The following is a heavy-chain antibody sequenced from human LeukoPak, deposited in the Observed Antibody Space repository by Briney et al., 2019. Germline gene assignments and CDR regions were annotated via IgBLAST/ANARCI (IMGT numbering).Heavy chain of an antibody. Sequence: GGSLRLSCATSGFTFSSYGMHWVRQAPGKGLVWVSRINTDGSNTNYADSVKGRFTISRDNAKNTLYLQMNSLRAEDTAVYYCARDHYGGNSDYWGQGTLVTVSS. CDR1: GFTFSSYG. V-gene: IGHV3-74*01. J-gene: IGHJ4*02. D-gene: IGHD4-23*01. CDR3: ARDHYGGNSDY. CDR2: INTDGSNT.